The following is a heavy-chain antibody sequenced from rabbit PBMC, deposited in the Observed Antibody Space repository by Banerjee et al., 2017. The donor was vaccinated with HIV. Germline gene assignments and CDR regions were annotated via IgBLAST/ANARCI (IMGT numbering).Heavy chain of an antibody. CDR2: IDPVFGST. V-gene: IGHV1S47*01. J-gene: IGHJ2*01. D-gene: IGHD6-1*01. CDR3: ARERAGDAAYGYVGHDGFDP. Sequence: QEQLVESGGGLVQPGGSLKLSCKASGFDFSSYGVSWVRQAPGKGLEWIGYIDPVFGSTYYASWVNGRFTISSHNAQNTLYLQLNSLTAADTATYFCARERAGDAAYGYVGHDGFDPWGPGTLVTVS. CDR1: GFDFSSYG.